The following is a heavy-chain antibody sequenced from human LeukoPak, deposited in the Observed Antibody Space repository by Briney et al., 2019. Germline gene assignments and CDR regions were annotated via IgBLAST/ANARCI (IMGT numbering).Heavy chain of an antibody. D-gene: IGHD1-26*01. V-gene: IGHV4-59*01. CDR1: GGSISSYY. CDR2: IYYSGST. CDR3: ARQGSYGGRYFDL. Sequence: SETLSRACTVSGGSISSYYWSWIRQPPGKGLEWIGYIYYSGSTNYNPSLKSRVTISVDTSKNQFSLKLSSVTAADTAVYYCARQGSYGGRYFDLWGRGTLVTVSS. J-gene: IGHJ2*01.